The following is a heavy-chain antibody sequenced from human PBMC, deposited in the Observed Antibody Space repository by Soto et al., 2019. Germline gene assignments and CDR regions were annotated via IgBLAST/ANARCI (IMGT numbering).Heavy chain of an antibody. V-gene: IGHV4-59*01. J-gene: IGHJ6*02. CDR3: ARRGAGYCSGGDCYLDYFYYVMYV. CDR2: IYSSGTT. CDR1: GGSIRSYY. Sequence: SETLSLTCTVSGGSIRSYYWSWIRQAPGKGLEWIGYIYSSGTTNYNPSLKSRVTMSVDMSKNQFSLKFSSVTAADTAVYFCARRGAGYCSGGDCYLDYFYYVMYVWGHGSTVPVAS. D-gene: IGHD2-21*02.